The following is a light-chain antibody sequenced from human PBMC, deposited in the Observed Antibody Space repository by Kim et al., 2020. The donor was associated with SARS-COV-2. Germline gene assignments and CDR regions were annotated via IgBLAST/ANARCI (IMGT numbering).Light chain of an antibody. CDR1: QSVSNNF. Sequence: EIVLTQSPCTLSLSPGERATLSCRASQSVSNNFLAWYQQKPGQAHRLLIYGASTRATGIPDRFSGSGSGTDFTLTISRLEPEDFAVYYCQQYGSSPKTFGQGTKVDIK. CDR2: GAS. V-gene: IGKV3-20*01. CDR3: QQYGSSPKT. J-gene: IGKJ1*01.